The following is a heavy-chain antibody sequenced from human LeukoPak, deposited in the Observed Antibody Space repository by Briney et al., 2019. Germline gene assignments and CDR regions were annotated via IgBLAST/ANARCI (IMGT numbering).Heavy chain of an antibody. Sequence: SETLSLTCTVSGGSISSYYWSWIRQPPGKGLEWIGYVYYSGSTNYNPSLKSRVTISVDTSKNHFSLKLSSVTTADTAVYSCARSIIGTRSKFDYWGQGTLVTVSS. CDR1: GGSISSYY. J-gene: IGHJ4*02. CDR3: ARSIIGTRSKFDY. CDR2: VYYSGST. V-gene: IGHV4-59*08. D-gene: IGHD1/OR15-1a*01.